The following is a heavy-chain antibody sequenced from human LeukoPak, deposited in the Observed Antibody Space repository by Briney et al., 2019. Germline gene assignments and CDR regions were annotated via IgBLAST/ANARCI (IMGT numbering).Heavy chain of an antibody. J-gene: IGHJ4*02. CDR2: IYSGGST. V-gene: IGHV3-53*01. CDR1: GFTVSTNS. Sequence: GGSLRLSCTVSGFTVSTNSMSWVRQAPGKGLEWVSVIYSGGSTYYADSVKGRFTISRDNSKNTLYLQMNSLRAEDTAVYYCATRGVAAAGLRDYWGQGTLVTVSS. D-gene: IGHD6-13*01. CDR3: ATRGVAAAGLRDY.